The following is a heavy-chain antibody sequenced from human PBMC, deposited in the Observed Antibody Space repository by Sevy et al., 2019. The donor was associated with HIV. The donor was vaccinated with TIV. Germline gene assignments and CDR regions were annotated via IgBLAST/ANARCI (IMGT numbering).Heavy chain of an antibody. CDR1: GFSFSTYA. D-gene: IGHD3-22*01. V-gene: IGHV3-23*01. CDR2: ISGSGSNT. J-gene: IGHJ4*02. Sequence: GGSLRLSCAASGFSFSTYAMTWVRQAPGKGLEWVSAISGSGSNTYNPDSVKGRFTISRDNSKYTLYLQMNSLRAEDTAVYYCAKEGPGYNYDSSGYFPSWGQGTLVTVSS. CDR3: AKEGPGYNYDSSGYFPS.